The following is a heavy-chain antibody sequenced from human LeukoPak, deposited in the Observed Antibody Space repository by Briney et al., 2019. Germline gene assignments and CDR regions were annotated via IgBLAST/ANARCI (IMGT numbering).Heavy chain of an antibody. CDR1: GXTFSSYW. CDR2: INTDGSST. V-gene: IGHV3-74*01. J-gene: IGHJ5*02. D-gene: IGHD2-2*01. Sequence: GGSLRLSCAASGXTFSSYWMHWVRQAPGKGLVWVSRINTDGSSTSYADSVKGRFTISRDNAKNTPYLQMNSLRAEDTAVYYCARNLVPTAMNCWFDPWGQGTLVTVSS. CDR3: ARNLVPTAMNCWFDP.